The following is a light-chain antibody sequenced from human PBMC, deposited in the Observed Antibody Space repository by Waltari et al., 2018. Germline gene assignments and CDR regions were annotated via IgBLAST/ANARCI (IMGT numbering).Light chain of an antibody. CDR2: NNS. CDR3: QVWDHSGIDTYV. CDR1: NIGSKR. Sequence: SYVLTQPPSVSVAPGKTARVTCGGHNIGSKRVHWYQQRPGQAPVLVISNNSDRHSGIPGRFSGSNSENTATLTIIRVEAGDEAGHYCQVWDHSGIDTYVFGAGTKVTVL. J-gene: IGLJ1*01. V-gene: IGLV3-21*04.